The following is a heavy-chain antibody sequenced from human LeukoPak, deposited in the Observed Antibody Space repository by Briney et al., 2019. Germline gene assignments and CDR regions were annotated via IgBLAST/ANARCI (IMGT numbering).Heavy chain of an antibody. CDR2: IIPIFGTA. CDR1: GGTFSSYA. J-gene: IGHJ6*02. V-gene: IGHV1-69*13. CDR3: ARGRSSSWCSRYYYYGMDV. D-gene: IGHD6-13*01. Sequence: SVKVSCKASGGTFSSYAISWVRQAPGQGLEWMGGIIPIFGTANYAQKFQGRVTITADESTSTAYMELSSLRSEDTAVYYCARGRSSSWCSRYYYYGMDVWGQGTTVTVSS.